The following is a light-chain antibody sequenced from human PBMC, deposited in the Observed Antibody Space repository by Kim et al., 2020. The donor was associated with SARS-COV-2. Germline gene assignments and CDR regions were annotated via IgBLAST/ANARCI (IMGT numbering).Light chain of an antibody. CDR2: DVS. J-gene: IGLJ2*01. V-gene: IGLV2-14*04. CDR1: SSDVGGHDY. Sequence: GQAITISCIGTSSDVGGHDYVSWYQQHPGKAPKLMIYDVSKRPSGVSNRFSGSKSGNTASLTISGLQAEDETDYYCSSYTSSSTLVFGGGTKVTVL. CDR3: SSYTSSSTLV.